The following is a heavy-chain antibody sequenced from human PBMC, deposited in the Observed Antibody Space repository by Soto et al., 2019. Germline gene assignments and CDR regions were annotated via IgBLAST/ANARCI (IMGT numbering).Heavy chain of an antibody. CDR3: ARRPGGVGDFSLDY. V-gene: IGHV4-4*07. D-gene: IGHD3-10*01. Sequence: GLEWIGRIYSGGSTNYNPSLESRVTMSVDTSKNKFSLKLSSVTAADTAVYCCARRPGGVGDFSLDYWGQGTLVTVSS. J-gene: IGHJ4*02. CDR2: IYSGGST.